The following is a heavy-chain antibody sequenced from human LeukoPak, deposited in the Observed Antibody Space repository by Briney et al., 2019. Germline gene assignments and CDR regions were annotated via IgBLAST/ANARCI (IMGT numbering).Heavy chain of an antibody. D-gene: IGHD2-2*02. CDR3: ARDYPYCSSTSCYKGGDAFDI. J-gene: IGHJ3*02. CDR2: IIPIFGTA. CDR1: GYTFTSYA. V-gene: IGHV1-69*05. Sequence: GASVKVSCKASGYTFTSYAMNWVRQAPGQGLEWMGGIIPIFGTANYAQKFQGRVTITTDESTSTAYMELSSLRSEDTAVYYCARDYPYCSSTSCYKGGDAFDIWGQGTMVTVSS.